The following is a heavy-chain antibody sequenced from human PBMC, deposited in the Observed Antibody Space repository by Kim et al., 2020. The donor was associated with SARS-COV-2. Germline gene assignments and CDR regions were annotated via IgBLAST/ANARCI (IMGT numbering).Heavy chain of an antibody. CDR1: GFTFNNYT. V-gene: IGHV3-23*01. J-gene: IGHJ6*02. D-gene: IGHD6-13*01. CDR3: AQGGIAAVSYYYYGMHV. Sequence: GGSLRLSCAASGFTFNNYTMNWVRQAPGKGLEWVSAITGIGVGTYYADSLKGRFTISRNNSKNTLYLQMNSLRAAATAIYYCAQGGIAAVSYYYYGMHVWGQGTTITVSS. CDR2: ITGIGVGT.